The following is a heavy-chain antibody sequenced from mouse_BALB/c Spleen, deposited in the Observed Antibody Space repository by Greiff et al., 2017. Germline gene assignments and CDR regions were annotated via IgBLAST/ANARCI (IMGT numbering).Heavy chain of an antibody. V-gene: IGHV1S81*02. CDR1: GYTFTSYY. CDR2: INPSNGGT. J-gene: IGHJ4*01. Sequence: QVQLQQSGAELVKPGASVKLSCKASGYTFTSYYMYWVKQRPGQGLEWIGEINPSNGGTNFNEKFKSKATLTVDKSSSTAYMQLSSLTSEDSAVYYCTRLRPYYGYDYYAMDYWGQGTSVTVSS. D-gene: IGHD1-2*01. CDR3: TRLRPYYGYDYYAMDY.